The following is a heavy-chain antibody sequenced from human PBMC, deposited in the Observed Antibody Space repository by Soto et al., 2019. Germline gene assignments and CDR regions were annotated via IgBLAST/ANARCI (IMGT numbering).Heavy chain of an antibody. CDR3: AHNGDGAYYYDAMDV. CDR2: IYWNDDK. J-gene: IGHJ6*02. CDR1: GFSLTTGGVG. Sequence: QITLEESGPTLVKPTQTLTLTCTFSGFSLTTGGVGVGWIRQPPGKALEWIALIYWNDDKRYTPSLKSRLTITKETSKNQVVLTMTNMDPVDTATYYCAHNGDGAYYYDAMDVWGQGTTVTVSS. V-gene: IGHV2-5*01. D-gene: IGHD2-21*01.